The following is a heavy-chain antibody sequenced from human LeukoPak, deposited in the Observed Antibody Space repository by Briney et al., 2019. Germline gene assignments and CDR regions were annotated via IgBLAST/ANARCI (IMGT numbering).Heavy chain of an antibody. CDR3: ARGAQYCNGGSCFEYYFNY. Sequence: PGGSLRLSCAASGFTFSSYWMSWVRQASGKGLEWVGNIKQDGSEKYYADSVKGRFTISRDNAKNSLYLQMNSLRAEDTAVYYCARGAQYCNGGSCFEYYFNYWGQGTLVTVSS. CDR2: IKQDGSEK. J-gene: IGHJ4*02. D-gene: IGHD2-15*01. CDR1: GFTFSSYW. V-gene: IGHV3-7*01.